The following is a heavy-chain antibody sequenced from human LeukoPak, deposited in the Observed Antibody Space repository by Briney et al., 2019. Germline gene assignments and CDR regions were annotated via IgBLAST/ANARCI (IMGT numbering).Heavy chain of an antibody. CDR3: ARDQSERVAATRNPYDAFDI. Sequence: ASVKVSCKASGYTLTSYYMHWVRQAPGQGLEWMGIINPSGGSTSYAQKFQGRVTMTRDTSTSTVYMELSSLRSEDTAVYYCARDQSERVAATRNPYDAFDIWGQGTMVTVSS. CDR1: GYTLTSYY. J-gene: IGHJ3*02. CDR2: INPSGGST. D-gene: IGHD2-15*01. V-gene: IGHV1-46*01.